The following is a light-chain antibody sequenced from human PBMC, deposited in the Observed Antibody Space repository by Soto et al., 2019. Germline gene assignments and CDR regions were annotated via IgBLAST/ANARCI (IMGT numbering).Light chain of an antibody. J-gene: IGLJ1*01. CDR2: EVN. CDR3: SSSAGSNNV. Sequence: QSALTQPPSASGSPGQSVTISCTGTSSDVGGYNYVSWYQQHPGKAPKLMIYEVNKRPSGVPDRCSGSKSGNTAYLTVSGLQTEDEADYYCSSSAGSNNVFGTGTKLTVL. CDR1: SSDVGGYNY. V-gene: IGLV2-8*01.